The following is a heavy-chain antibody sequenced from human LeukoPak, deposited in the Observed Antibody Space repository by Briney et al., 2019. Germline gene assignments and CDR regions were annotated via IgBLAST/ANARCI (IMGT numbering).Heavy chain of an antibody. Sequence: SETLSLTCTVSAGSISSYYWGWIRQPPGKGLEWIGYIYYSGRTYYNPSLKGRITISVDTSKNQFSLKLSSVTAADTAVYYCVRGFYSPHYWGQGTLVTVSS. CDR3: VRGFYSPHY. J-gene: IGHJ4*02. CDR2: IYYSGRT. D-gene: IGHD4-11*01. CDR1: AGSISSYY. V-gene: IGHV4-59*01.